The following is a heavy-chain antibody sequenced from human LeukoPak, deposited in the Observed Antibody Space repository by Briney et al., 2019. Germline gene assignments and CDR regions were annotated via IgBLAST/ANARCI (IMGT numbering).Heavy chain of an antibody. V-gene: IGHV4-39*01. J-gene: IGHJ4*02. CDR2: FHYSGSP. D-gene: IGHD5-18*01. CDR3: ASQYTYAYDFDY. CDR1: GGSINSNSYY. Sequence: SETLSLTCTVSGGSINSNSYYWGWIRQPPGKGLEWIGSFHYSGSPYYNPSLKSRVTISVDTSKNQFSLKLNSVTAADTAVYYCASQYTYAYDFDYWGQGTLVTVSS.